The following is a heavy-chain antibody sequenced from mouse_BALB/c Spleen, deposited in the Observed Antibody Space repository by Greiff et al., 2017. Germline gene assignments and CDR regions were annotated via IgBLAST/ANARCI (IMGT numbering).Heavy chain of an antibody. V-gene: IGHV5-12-2*01. Sequence: EVNVVESGGGLVQPGGSLKLSCAASGFTFSSYTMSWVRQTPEKRLEWVAYISNGGGSTYYPDTVKGRFTISRDNAKNTLYLQLSSLKSEDTAMYYCARHGGYYFDYWGQGTTLTVSS. CDR3: ARHGGYYFDY. CDR2: ISNGGGST. CDR1: GFTFSSYT. J-gene: IGHJ2*01.